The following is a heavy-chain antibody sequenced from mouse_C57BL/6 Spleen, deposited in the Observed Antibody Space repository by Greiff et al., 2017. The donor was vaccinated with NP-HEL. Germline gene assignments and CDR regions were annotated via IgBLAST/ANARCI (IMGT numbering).Heavy chain of an antibody. CDR2: INPNNGGT. V-gene: IGHV1-26*01. CDR3: ARRGPYYYGSAY. D-gene: IGHD1-1*01. Sequence: EVQLQQSGPELVKPGASVKISCKASGYTFTDYYMNWVKQSHGKSLEWIGDINPNNGGTSYNQKFKGKATLTVDKSSSTAYMELRSLTSEDSAVYYCARRGPYYYGSAYWGQGTLVTVSA. J-gene: IGHJ3*01. CDR1: GYTFTDYY.